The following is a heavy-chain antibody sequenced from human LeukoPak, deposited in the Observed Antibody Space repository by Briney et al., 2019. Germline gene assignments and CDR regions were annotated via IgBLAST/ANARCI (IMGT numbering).Heavy chain of an antibody. Sequence: PSQTLSLTCTVSGGSISSGSYYWSWIRQPAGKGLEWIGRIYTSGSTNYNPSLKSRVTISVDTSKNQFSLKLSSVTAADTAVYYCAREQEFDPLYDSSGYLPGFDYWGQGTLVTVSS. J-gene: IGHJ4*02. CDR2: IYTSGST. CDR3: AREQEFDPLYDSSGYLPGFDY. D-gene: IGHD3-22*01. CDR1: GGSISSGSYY. V-gene: IGHV4-61*02.